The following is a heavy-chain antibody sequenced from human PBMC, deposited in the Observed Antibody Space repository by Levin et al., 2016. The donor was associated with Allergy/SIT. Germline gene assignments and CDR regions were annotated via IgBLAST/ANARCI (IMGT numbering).Heavy chain of an antibody. Sequence: SLKISCAASGFTFDDYAMQWVRQAPGKGLEWVSGITWNSDNVVYADSVKGRFTISRDNAKNSLYLQMNSLRAEDTALYYCVRDLAGEPSLFDYWGQGTLVTVSS. V-gene: IGHV3-9*01. CDR2: ITWNSDNV. CDR3: VRDLAGEPSLFDY. J-gene: IGHJ4*02. D-gene: IGHD7-27*01. CDR1: GFTFDDYA.